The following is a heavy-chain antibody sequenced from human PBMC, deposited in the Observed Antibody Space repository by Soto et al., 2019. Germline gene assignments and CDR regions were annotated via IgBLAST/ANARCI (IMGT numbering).Heavy chain of an antibody. Sequence: QVQLVESGGGVVQPGRSLRLSCAASGFTLSDYGMHWVRQAPGKGLEWVAVIWYDGTNKNFADSVKGRFTISRENSKNTLYLQMNSLRAEDTAVYYCARDRGGIHRAFDIWGQGTMVTVSS. CDR2: IWYDGTNK. CDR3: ARDRGGIHRAFDI. V-gene: IGHV3-33*01. CDR1: GFTLSDYG. D-gene: IGHD3-10*01. J-gene: IGHJ3*02.